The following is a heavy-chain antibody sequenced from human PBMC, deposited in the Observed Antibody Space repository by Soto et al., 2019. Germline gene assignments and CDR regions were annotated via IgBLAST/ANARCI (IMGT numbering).Heavy chain of an antibody. CDR1: GFTFDDYA. CDR2: ISGSGGST. Sequence: PGGSLRLSCAASGFTFDDYAMHWVRQAPGKGLEWVSAISGSGGSTYYADSVKGRFTISRDNSKNTLYLQMNSLRAEDTAVYYCAKDLSGYRYSSGWYFDYWGQGTLVTVSS. V-gene: IGHV3-23*01. J-gene: IGHJ4*02. D-gene: IGHD6-19*01. CDR3: AKDLSGYRYSSGWYFDY.